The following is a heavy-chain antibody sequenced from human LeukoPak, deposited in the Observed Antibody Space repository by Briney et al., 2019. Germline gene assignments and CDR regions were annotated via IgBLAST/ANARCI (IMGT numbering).Heavy chain of an antibody. CDR2: IYYSGST. D-gene: IGHD3-9*01. V-gene: IGHV4-59*08. CDR3: ARGLRYFDWLLSASWFDP. CDR1: GGSISIYY. Sequence: PSETLSLTCTVSGGSISIYYWSWIRQPPGKGLEWIGYIYYSGSTYYNPSLKSRVTISVGTSKNQFSLKLSSVTAADTAVYYCARGLRYFDWLLSASWFDPWGQGTLVTVSS. J-gene: IGHJ5*02.